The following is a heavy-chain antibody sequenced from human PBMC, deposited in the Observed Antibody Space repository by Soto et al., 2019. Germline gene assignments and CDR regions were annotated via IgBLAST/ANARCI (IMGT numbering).Heavy chain of an antibody. CDR2: ISGSGGST. D-gene: IGHD4-4*01. Sequence: PGGSLRLSCAASGFTFSSYAMSWVRQAPGKGLEWVSAISGSGGSTYYADSVKGRFTISRDNSKNTLYLQMNSLRAEDTAVYYCANTQGRGSKDYSKNYYYYGMDVWGQGTTVTVSS. CDR3: ANTQGRGSKDYSKNYYYYGMDV. V-gene: IGHV3-23*01. CDR1: GFTFSSYA. J-gene: IGHJ6*02.